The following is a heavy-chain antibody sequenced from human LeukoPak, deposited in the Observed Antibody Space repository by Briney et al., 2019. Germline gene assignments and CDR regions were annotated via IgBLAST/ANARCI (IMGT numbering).Heavy chain of an antibody. Sequence: ASVKVSCKASGYTFTSYYMHWVRQAPGQGLEWMGIINPSGGSTSYAQKFQGRVTMTRDTSTSTVYMELSSLRSEDTAVYYCARDPRQWLKVGNYFDYWGQGTLVTVSS. J-gene: IGHJ4*02. V-gene: IGHV1-46*01. D-gene: IGHD6-19*01. CDR3: ARDPRQWLKVGNYFDY. CDR2: INPSGGST. CDR1: GYTFTSYY.